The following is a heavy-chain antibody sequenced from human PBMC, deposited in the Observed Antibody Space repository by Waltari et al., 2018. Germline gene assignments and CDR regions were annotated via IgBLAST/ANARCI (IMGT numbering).Heavy chain of an antibody. V-gene: IGHV1-8*03. CDR2: MNPKSGNT. CDR3: ARDQLFCDGRRCSSRYFDL. J-gene: IGHJ2*01. D-gene: IGHD1-1*01. CDR1: GYIFPSYD. Sequence: QVQLVQSGPEVRKPGAPVKVSCQASGYIFPSYDIHWVRQATGRGLEWMGWMNPKSGNTGYAQKFQGRVTITRNTSIGTAYMELSSLRSDDTAVYYCARDQLFCDGRRCSSRYFDLWGRGTLVTVSS.